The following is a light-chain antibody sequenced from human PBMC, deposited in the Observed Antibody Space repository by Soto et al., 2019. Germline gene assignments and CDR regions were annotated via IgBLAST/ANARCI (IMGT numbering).Light chain of an antibody. J-gene: IGKJ1*01. CDR2: AAS. Sequence: DIQMTQSPSTLSASVGDRVTITCRASHSISSWLAWYQQKPGKAPNLLIYAASTLESGVPSRFSGSGSGTEFTLTISSLQPDDFATYYRQQYNSYWTFGQGTKVEI. CDR1: HSISSW. V-gene: IGKV1-5*01. CDR3: QQYNSYWT.